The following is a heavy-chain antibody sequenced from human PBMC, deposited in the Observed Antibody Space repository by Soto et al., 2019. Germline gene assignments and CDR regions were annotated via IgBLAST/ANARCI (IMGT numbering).Heavy chain of an antibody. CDR3: VSNARHGWFGPFDP. D-gene: IGHD3-10*01. CDR1: GFTFSSYW. J-gene: IGHJ5*02. V-gene: IGHV3-74*01. Sequence: TGGSLRLSCAASGFTFSSYWMHWVRQAPGKGLVWVSRINSDGSSTSYADSVKGRFTISRDNAKNTLYLQMNSLRAEDTAVYYCVSNARHGWFGPFDPWGQGTLVTVSS. CDR2: INSDGSST.